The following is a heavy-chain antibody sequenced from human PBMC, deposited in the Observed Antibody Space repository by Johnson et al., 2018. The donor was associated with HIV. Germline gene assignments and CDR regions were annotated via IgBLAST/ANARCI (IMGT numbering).Heavy chain of an antibody. CDR1: GFAFRTYW. J-gene: IGHJ3*01. CDR3: AKVDCGGDTCAGYDPFEL. V-gene: IGHV3-74*03. CDR2: IYNDGSRP. Sequence: VQLVESGGGLVQPGGPLRLSCAASGFAFRTYWMVWVRPVPGTRPVWVARIYNDGSRPTYADYARGRVTISRDNAKYTVDLQMNSLRVDDTAVYNCAKVDCGGDTCAGYDPFELWGQGTLVTVSS. D-gene: IGHD2-21*01.